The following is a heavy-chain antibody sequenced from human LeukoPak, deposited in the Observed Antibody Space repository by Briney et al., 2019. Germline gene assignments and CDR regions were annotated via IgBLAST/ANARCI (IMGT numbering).Heavy chain of an antibody. J-gene: IGHJ6*03. CDR2: IRYDGSNK. Sequence: PGGSLRLSCAASGFTFSSYGMHWVRQAPGKGLEWVAFIRYDGSNKYYADSVKGRFTISRDNSKNTLYLQMNSLRAEDTAVYYCAKDQWQLVLVNYMDVWGKGTTVTVSS. CDR3: AKDQWQLVLVNYMDV. CDR1: GFTFSSYG. D-gene: IGHD6-13*01. V-gene: IGHV3-30*02.